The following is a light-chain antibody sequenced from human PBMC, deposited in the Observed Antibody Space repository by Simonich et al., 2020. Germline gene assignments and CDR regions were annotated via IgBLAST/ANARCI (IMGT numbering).Light chain of an antibody. CDR1: SSDVGGYNY. CDR3: CSYAGSYTWV. Sequence: QSAMTQPRSVSGSPGQSVTISCTGTSSDVGGYNYLSWYQQHTGKAPKLMIYDFSKRPSGVPHRFCGSKSGNTASPTISGLQAEDEADYYCCSYAGSYTWVFGGGTKLTVL. CDR2: DFS. J-gene: IGLJ3*02. V-gene: IGLV2-11*01.